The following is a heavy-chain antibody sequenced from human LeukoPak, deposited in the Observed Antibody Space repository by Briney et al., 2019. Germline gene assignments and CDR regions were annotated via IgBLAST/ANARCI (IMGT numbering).Heavy chain of an antibody. CDR2: ISGYNGNT. CDR3: AGALSSWPNLAYFDP. D-gene: IGHD6-13*01. Sequence: ASVKVSCKASGYTFTDYGVTWVRQAPGQGLEWMGWISGYNGNTNYAQKLQGRVILTTDTSTSTAYMELRSLRSDDTAVYYCAGALSSWPNLAYFDPWGQGTLVTVSS. J-gene: IGHJ5*02. V-gene: IGHV1-18*01. CDR1: GYTFTDYG.